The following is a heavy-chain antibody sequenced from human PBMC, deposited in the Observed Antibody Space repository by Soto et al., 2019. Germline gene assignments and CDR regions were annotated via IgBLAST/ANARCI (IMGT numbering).Heavy chain of an antibody. CDR2: IIPIFGTA. V-gene: IGHV1-69*13. CDR3: AMGGVCAEYLQH. D-gene: IGHD3-16*01. CDR1: GGTFSIYA. Sequence: SVKVSCKASGGTFSIYAISWVPQSPVQWLVWMGGIIPIFGTANYAQKFQGRVTITADESTSTAYMELSSLRSEDTAVYYCAMGGVCAEYLQHWGQGTLVIVSS. J-gene: IGHJ1*01.